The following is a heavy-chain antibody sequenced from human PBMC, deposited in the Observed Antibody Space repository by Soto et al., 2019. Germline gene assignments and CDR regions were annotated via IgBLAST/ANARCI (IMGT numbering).Heavy chain of an antibody. D-gene: IGHD1-26*01. CDR3: ASSEWELEVDY. Sequence: SETLSLTCTVSGGSVFSSGHYWSWIRQPPGKGLEWIGYIYYSGSTNYNPSLKSRVTISIDTSKNQFSLKLSSVTAADTAVYYCASSEWELEVDYWGQGTLVTVSS. CDR1: GGSVFSSGHY. V-gene: IGHV4-61*08. CDR2: IYYSGST. J-gene: IGHJ4*02.